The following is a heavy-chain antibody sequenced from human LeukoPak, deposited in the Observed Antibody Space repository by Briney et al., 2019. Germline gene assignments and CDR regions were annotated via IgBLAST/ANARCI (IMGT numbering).Heavy chain of an antibody. J-gene: IGHJ4*02. CDR1: GFTFDDYA. CDR2: ISGNSGSI. CDR3: AKDERNWNYNLASQTYD. Sequence: GGSLRLSCAASGFTFDDYAMHWVRQAPGKGLEWVSGISGNSGSIGYADSVKGRFTISRDNAKNSLYLQMNSLRAEDTAVYYCAKDERNWNYNLASQTYDWGQGTLVTVSS. D-gene: IGHD1-7*01. V-gene: IGHV3-9*01.